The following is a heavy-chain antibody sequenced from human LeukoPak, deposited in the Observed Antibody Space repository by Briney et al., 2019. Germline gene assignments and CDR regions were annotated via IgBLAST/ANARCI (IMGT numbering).Heavy chain of an antibody. Sequence: PGGSLRLSCVVSGFTFSSYGMHWVRQAPGKGLEWVAIISYDGSNKYYADSVQGRFTISRDNSKNTLYLQMNSLRAEDTAVYYCAKDLGGGSGCYDLWGRGTLVTVSS. CDR1: GFTFSSYG. V-gene: IGHV3-30*18. J-gene: IGHJ2*01. CDR2: ISYDGSNK. CDR3: AKDLGGGSGCYDL. D-gene: IGHD6-19*01.